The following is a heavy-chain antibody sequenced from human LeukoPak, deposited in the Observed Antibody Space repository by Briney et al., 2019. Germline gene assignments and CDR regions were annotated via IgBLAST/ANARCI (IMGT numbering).Heavy chain of an antibody. D-gene: IGHD6-13*01. Sequence: SETLSLTCTVSGGSIRSGGYYWSWMRQPPGNGLEWIGYIYHSGSTYYNPSLKSRVTISVDRSKNQFSLKLSSVTAADTAVYYCARDPKNREIADSYWGQGTLVTVSS. CDR3: ARDPKNREIADSY. V-gene: IGHV4-30-2*01. J-gene: IGHJ4*02. CDR2: IYHSGST. CDR1: GGSIRSGGYY.